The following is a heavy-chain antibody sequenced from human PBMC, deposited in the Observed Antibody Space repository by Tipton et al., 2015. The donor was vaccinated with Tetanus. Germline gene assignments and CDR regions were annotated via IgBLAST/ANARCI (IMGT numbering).Heavy chain of an antibody. CDR2: INHRGST. CDR1: GGSFSGYY. CDR3: ASLSGYAINWFGP. J-gene: IGHJ5*02. Sequence: GLVKPSETLSLTCAVYGGSFSGYYWNWIRQPPGKRLEWLGEINHRGSTNYNPSLKSRVTITVDTPKNQFSLKLSSVTAADTAVYYCASLSGYAINWFGPWGQGTLVTVSS. V-gene: IGHV4-34*01. D-gene: IGHD5-12*01.